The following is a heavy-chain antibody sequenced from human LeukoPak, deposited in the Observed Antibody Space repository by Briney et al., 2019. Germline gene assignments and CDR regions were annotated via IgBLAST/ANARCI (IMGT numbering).Heavy chain of an antibody. CDR1: GFSFSIYS. D-gene: IGHD5-12*01. J-gene: IGHJ4*02. CDR2: ISSSSSYI. V-gene: IGHV3-21*01. Sequence: GGSLRLSCAASGFSFSIYSMNWVRQAPGKGLEWVSSISSSSSYIYYADSVKGRFTISRDNAKNSLYLQMNSLRAEDTAVYYCARDPAATITPFDYWGQGTLVTVSS. CDR3: ARDPAATITPFDY.